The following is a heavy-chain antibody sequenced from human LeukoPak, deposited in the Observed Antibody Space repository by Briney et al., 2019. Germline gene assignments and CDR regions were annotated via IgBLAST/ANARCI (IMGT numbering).Heavy chain of an antibody. Sequence: SVKFSCKASGGSFSSYAITWVRQAPGQGLEWMGRIIPIFGTANYAQKFQGRVTITADIVSSTAYMEVNSLTSDDTAVYFCAKQGAARQDYYMDVWGNGTTVTVSS. D-gene: IGHD5-18*01. V-gene: IGHV1-69*06. J-gene: IGHJ6*03. CDR3: AKQGAARQDYYMDV. CDR2: IIPIFGTA. CDR1: GGSFSSYA.